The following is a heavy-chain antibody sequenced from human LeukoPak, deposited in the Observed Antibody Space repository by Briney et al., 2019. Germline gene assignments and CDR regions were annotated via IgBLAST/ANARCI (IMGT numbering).Heavy chain of an antibody. V-gene: IGHV3-48*03. D-gene: IGHD2-21*01. J-gene: IGHJ3*02. CDR1: GFTFSSYE. CDR2: ISSSGSTI. CDR3: ASSVMTNAFDI. Sequence: PGGSLRLSCAASGFTFSSYEMNWVRQAPGKGLEWVSYISSSGSTIYYADSVKGRFTISRDNSKNTLYLQMNSLRAEDTAVYYCASSVMTNAFDIWAKGQWSPSLQ.